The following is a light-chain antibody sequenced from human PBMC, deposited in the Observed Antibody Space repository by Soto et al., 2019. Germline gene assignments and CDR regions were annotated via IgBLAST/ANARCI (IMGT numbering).Light chain of an antibody. CDR3: QQRSNWPLT. CDR1: QSVSSY. CDR2: DAS. V-gene: IGKV3-11*01. J-gene: IGKJ4*01. Sequence: EIVLTQSPATLSLSPGERATLSCRASQSVSSYLAWYQQKPGQAPRLLIYDASNRATGIPARFGGSGSGTDFTLITSSLEPEDFAVYYCQQRSNWPLTFGGGTKVEIK.